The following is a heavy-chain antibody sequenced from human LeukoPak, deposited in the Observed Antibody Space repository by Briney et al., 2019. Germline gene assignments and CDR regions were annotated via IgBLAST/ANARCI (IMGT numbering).Heavy chain of an antibody. CDR3: ARYGFSTVWQGGWHAFDI. J-gene: IGHJ3*02. D-gene: IGHD6-13*01. CDR2: INPTTGDT. Sequence: ASVKVSCKASGYTFTSYYMHWVRQAPGQGLEWMGIINPTTGDTTYAQKFQGRLTMTRDMSTSTVYMELSSLTSEDTAVFYCARYGFSTVWQGGWHAFDIWGQGTVVTISS. CDR1: GYTFTSYY. V-gene: IGHV1-46*01.